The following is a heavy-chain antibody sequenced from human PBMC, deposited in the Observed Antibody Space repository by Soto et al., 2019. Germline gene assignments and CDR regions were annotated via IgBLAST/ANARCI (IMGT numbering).Heavy chain of an antibody. V-gene: IGHV1-69*02. CDR2: IIPILDMA. J-gene: IGHJ4*02. D-gene: IGHD4-4*01. CDR1: GGTFSSYT. Sequence: QVQLVQSGAEVKKPGSSVKVSCKASGGTFSSYTISWVRQAPGQGLEWMGRIIPILDMADYAQKFQGRVTIAADKSTSTAYMELSRLRSEDTAVYYCARQNDAYSPFDYWGQGTLLTVSS. CDR3: ARQNDAYSPFDY.